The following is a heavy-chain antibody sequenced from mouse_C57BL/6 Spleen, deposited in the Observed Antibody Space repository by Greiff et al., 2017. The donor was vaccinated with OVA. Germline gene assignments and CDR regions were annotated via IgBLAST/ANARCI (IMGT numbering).Heavy chain of an antibody. CDR1: GYTFTSYW. CDR3: ARRGLSNWNYFDY. V-gene: IGHV1-64*01. J-gene: IGHJ2*01. CDR2: IHPNCGST. Sequence: QVQLQQPGAELVKPGASVKLSCKASGYTFTSYWMHWVKQRPGQGLEWIGMIHPNCGSTNYTEKFKSKATLTVDKSSSTAYMQLSSLTSEDSAVYNSARRGLSNWNYFDYWGKGTTLTVSS. D-gene: IGHD4-1*01.